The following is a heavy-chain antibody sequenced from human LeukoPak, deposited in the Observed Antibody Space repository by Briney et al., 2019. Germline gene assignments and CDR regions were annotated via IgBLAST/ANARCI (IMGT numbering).Heavy chain of an antibody. Sequence: SVKVSCKASGGTFSSYAISWVRQAPGRGLEWMGGIIPIFGTANYAQKFQGRVTITTDESTSTAYMELSSLRSEDTAVYYCARAPTARGSAHNWFDPWGQGTLVTVSS. CDR2: IIPIFGTA. J-gene: IGHJ5*02. D-gene: IGHD3-10*01. V-gene: IGHV1-69*05. CDR1: GGTFSSYA. CDR3: ARAPTARGSAHNWFDP.